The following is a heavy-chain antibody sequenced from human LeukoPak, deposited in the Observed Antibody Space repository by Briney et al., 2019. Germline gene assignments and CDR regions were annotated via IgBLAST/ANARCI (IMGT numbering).Heavy chain of an antibody. J-gene: IGHJ4*02. CDR3: ARDGRAGSLFAY. Sequence: SETLSLTCTVSGGSISGYYWRWIRQPPGKGLEWVGYISYSGSTNYNPSLKSRVTISVDTSKNQFSLKLSSVTAADTAIYYCARDGRAGSLFAYWGQGTLVTVSS. D-gene: IGHD6-19*01. V-gene: IGHV4-59*01. CDR2: ISYSGST. CDR1: GGSISGYY.